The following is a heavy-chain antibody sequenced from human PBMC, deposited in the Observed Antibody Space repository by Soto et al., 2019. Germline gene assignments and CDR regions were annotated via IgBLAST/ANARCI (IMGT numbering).Heavy chain of an antibody. CDR2: IYYSGSS. V-gene: IGHV4-31*03. CDR3: ARVEGSSYYFRHDC. J-gene: IGHJ4*02. D-gene: IGHD1-26*01. Sequence: SETLSLTCTVSGGSISSGSYHWIWSRQHPGKGLEWIGNIYYSGSSYYNPSLKSRATISIDTSKDQFSLRLGSVTAADTAVYYCARVEGSSYYFRHDCWGRGTLVTVSS. CDR1: GGSISSGSYH.